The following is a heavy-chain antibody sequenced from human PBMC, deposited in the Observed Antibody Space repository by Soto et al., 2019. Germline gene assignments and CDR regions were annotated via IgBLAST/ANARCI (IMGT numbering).Heavy chain of an antibody. D-gene: IGHD3-3*01. V-gene: IGHV3-74*01. Sequence: EVQLVESGGGLVQPGGSLRLSCAASGFTFSSYWMHWVRKAPGKGLVWVSRINSDGSSTSYADSVKGRFTISRDNAKNTLYLQMNSLRAEDTAVYYCARDRSYYDFWSGYGGWFAPWGQGTLVTVSS. J-gene: IGHJ5*02. CDR3: ARDRSYYDFWSGYGGWFAP. CDR2: INSDGSST. CDR1: GFTFSSYW.